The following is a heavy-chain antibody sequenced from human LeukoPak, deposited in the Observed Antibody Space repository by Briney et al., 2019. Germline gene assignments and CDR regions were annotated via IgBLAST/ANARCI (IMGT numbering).Heavy chain of an antibody. J-gene: IGHJ6*02. D-gene: IGHD3-10*01. CDR3: ARQRWFGEGYYYGMDV. CDR2: IYYSGST. V-gene: IGHV4-59*08. Sequence: SETLSLTCTVSGGSISRYYWSWIRQPPGKGLEWIGYIYYSGSTNYNPSLKSRVTISVDTSKNQFSLKLSSVTAADTAVYYCARQRWFGEGYYYGMDVWGQGTTVTVSS. CDR1: GGSISRYY.